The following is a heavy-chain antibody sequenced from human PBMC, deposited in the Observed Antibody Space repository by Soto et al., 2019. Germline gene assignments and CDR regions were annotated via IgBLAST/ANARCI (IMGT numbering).Heavy chain of an antibody. Sequence: GGSLRLSCAASGFTFSNFAMTWVRQAPGKGLELVSSLSGSGHNTYFADSVKGRFTISRDNSKNTLYLQMNSLRAEDTAVYYCAKVKGSSSWYVGDYWGQGSLVTVSS. CDR1: GFTFSNFA. J-gene: IGHJ4*02. D-gene: IGHD6-13*01. CDR3: AKVKGSSSWYVGDY. CDR2: LSGSGHNT. V-gene: IGHV3-23*01.